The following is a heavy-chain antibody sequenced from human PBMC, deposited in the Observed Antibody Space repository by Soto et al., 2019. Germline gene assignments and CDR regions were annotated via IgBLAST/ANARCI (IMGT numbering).Heavy chain of an antibody. CDR3: AKDESWLSSHYYGMDV. J-gene: IGHJ6*02. D-gene: IGHD6-19*01. CDR1: GFTFSSYG. V-gene: IGHV3-30*18. Sequence: GGSLRLSCAASGFTFSSYGMHWVRQAPGKGLEWVAVISYDGSNKYYADSVKGRFTISRDNSKYTLYLQMNSLRAEDTAVYYCAKDESWLSSHYYGMDVWGQGTTVTVSS. CDR2: ISYDGSNK.